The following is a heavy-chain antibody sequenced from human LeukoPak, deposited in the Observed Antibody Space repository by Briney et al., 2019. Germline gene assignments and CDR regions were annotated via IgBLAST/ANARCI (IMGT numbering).Heavy chain of an antibody. V-gene: IGHV3-23*01. J-gene: IGHJ6*03. CDR2: ISGSGGST. CDR1: GFTFSSYA. CDR3: AKRFWSERLNTVTNYYYYMDV. D-gene: IGHD4-11*01. Sequence: GGSLRLSCAASGFTFSSYAMSWVRQAPGKGLEWVSAISGSGGSTYYADSVKGRFTISRVNSKNTLYLQMNSLRAEDTAVYYCAKRFWSERLNTVTNYYYYMDVWGKGTTVTVSS.